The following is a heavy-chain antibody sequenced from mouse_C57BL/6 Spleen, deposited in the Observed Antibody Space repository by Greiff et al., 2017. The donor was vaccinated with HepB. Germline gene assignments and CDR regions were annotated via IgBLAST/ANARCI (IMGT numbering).Heavy chain of an antibody. CDR3: ARDGATMITRYYFDY. Sequence: QVQLKQPGAELVKPGASVKLSCKASGYTFTSYWMHWVKQRPGQGLEWIGMIHPNSGSTNYNEKFKSKATLTVDKSSSTAYMQLSSLTSEDSAVYYCARDGATMITRYYFDYWGQGTTLTVSS. D-gene: IGHD2-4*01. J-gene: IGHJ2*01. V-gene: IGHV1-64*01. CDR2: IHPNSGST. CDR1: GYTFTSYW.